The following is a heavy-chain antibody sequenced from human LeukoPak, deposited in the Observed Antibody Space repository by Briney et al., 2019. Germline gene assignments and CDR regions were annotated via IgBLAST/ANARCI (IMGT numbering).Heavy chain of an antibody. CDR2: IIPILGIA. V-gene: IGHV1-69*04. CDR1: GGTFSSYT. CDR3: AREPTGTTNPPDY. J-gene: IGHJ4*02. Sequence: SVKVSCKASGGTFSSYTISWVRQAPGQALEWMGRIIPILGIANYAQKFQGRVTITADKSTSTAYMELSSLRSEDTAVYYCAREPTGTTNPPDYWGQGTLVTVSS. D-gene: IGHD1-7*01.